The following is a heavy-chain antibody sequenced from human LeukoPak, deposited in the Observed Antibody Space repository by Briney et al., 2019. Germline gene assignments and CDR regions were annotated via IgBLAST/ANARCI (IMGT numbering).Heavy chain of an antibody. Sequence: GSLRLSCTASGFTFGDYAMSWVRQAPGKGLEWIGEINHSGSTNYNPSLKSRVTISVDTSKNQFSLKLSSVTAANTAVYYCARVPNQYYDYVWGSYRGYYFDYWGQGTLVTVSS. CDR1: GFTFGDYA. J-gene: IGHJ4*02. CDR3: ARVPNQYYDYVWGSYRGYYFDY. CDR2: INHSGST. V-gene: IGHV4-34*01. D-gene: IGHD3-16*02.